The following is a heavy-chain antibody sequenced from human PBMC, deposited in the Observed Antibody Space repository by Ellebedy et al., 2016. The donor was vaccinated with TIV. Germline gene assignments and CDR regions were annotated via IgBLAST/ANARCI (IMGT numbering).Heavy chain of an antibody. CDR3: RAIVVMTTDEYFQQ. CDR1: GFTFSSYW. J-gene: IGHJ1*01. Sequence: GGSLRLSXAASGFTFSSYWMHWVRQAPGKGLVWVSRISSEGSTTTYADSARGRFTISRDNAKNTLYLQMNSLKTEDTGVYYCRAIVVMTTDEYFQQWGQGTLVTVSS. CDR2: ISSEGSTT. D-gene: IGHD3-22*01. V-gene: IGHV3-74*03.